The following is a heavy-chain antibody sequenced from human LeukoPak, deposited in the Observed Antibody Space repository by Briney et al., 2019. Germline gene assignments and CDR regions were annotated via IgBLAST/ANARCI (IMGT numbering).Heavy chain of an antibody. J-gene: IGHJ3*01. CDR3: AKNHYDTTGYSY. V-gene: IGHV3-23*01. D-gene: IGHD3-22*01. Sequence: GGSLRLSCAASGFSFSNSAMTWVRQAPGKGLEWVPAISGSGGSTYYADSVKGRFTISRDNSKNTLYLQMNSLRAEDTAVYFCAKNHYDTTGYSYWGQGTMVTVSS. CDR1: GFSFSNSA. CDR2: ISGSGGST.